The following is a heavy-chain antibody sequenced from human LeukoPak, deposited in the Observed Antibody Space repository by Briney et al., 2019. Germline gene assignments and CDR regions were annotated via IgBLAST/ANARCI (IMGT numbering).Heavy chain of an antibody. CDR1: GFTVSSNY. CDR3: AKDSHWILFDD. CDR2: IGGSGIRT. D-gene: IGHD2-2*03. Sequence: PGGSLRLSCAASGFTVSSNYMNWVRQAPGKGLEWVSGIGGSGIRTYYADSVKGRFTISRDNSKNTLYLQMNSLKDEDTAVYYCAKDSHWILFDDWGQGTLVTVSS. V-gene: IGHV3-23*01. J-gene: IGHJ4*02.